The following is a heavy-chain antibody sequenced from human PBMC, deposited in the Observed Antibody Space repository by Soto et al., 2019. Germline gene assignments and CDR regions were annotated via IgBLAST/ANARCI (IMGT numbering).Heavy chain of an antibody. CDR3: TREQSDDNYFDP. V-gene: IGHV4-61*08. Sequence: LSLTCLVSGAALSSGGYFYTWVRQPPGKGLDWREYSDNSGGTNYNPCRKSRVSISLNKSKSQFSLRLSSVTAADTAVDYCTREQSDDNYFDPWGQGTLVTVSS. J-gene: IGHJ5*02. CDR1: GAALSSGGYF. D-gene: IGHD6-19*01. CDR2: SDNSGGT.